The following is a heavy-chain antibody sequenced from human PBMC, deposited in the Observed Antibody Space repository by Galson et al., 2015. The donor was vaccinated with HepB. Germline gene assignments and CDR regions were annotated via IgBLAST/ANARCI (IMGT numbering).Heavy chain of an antibody. J-gene: IGHJ3*02. CDR3: ARGGGSGWLDAFDI. D-gene: IGHD6-19*01. V-gene: IGHV3-21*01. CDR1: GFTFSSYS. Sequence: SLRLSCAASGFTFSSYSMNWVRQAPGKGLEWVSSISSSSSYIYYADSVKGRFTISRDNAKNSLYLQMNSLRAEDTVVYYCARGGGSGWLDAFDIWGQGTMVTVSS. CDR2: ISSSSSYI.